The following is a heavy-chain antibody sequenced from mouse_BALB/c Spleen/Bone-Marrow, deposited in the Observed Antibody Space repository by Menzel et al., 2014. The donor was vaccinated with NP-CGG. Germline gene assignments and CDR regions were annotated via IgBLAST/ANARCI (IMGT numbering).Heavy chain of an antibody. CDR3: ARMGLLRLQGSSYAMDY. CDR2: IHYSGSI. CDR1: GYSITSGYS. J-gene: IGHJ4*01. V-gene: IGHV3-1*02. D-gene: IGHD1-2*01. Sequence: EVKLMESGPDLVKPSQSLSLTCTVTGYSITSGYSWHWIRQFSGNKLEWMGYIHYSGSINYNPSLESRIPITRDTSKNHFFLQLNSVTTEDTATYYCARMGLLRLQGSSYAMDYWGQGTSVTVSS.